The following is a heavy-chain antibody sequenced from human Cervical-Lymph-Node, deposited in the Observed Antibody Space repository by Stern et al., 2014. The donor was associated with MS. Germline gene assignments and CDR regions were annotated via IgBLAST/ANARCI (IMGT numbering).Heavy chain of an antibody. Sequence: EVQLVQSGGGLVQPGRSLRLSCAASGFTFDDYSMHWVRQAPGKGLEWVLGLSWNGGSMDYADSEKGRFTISRDNAKNSLDLQINSLRAEDTALYYCAKCPVDTSMATRLDYWGQGTLVTVSS. CDR2: LSWNGGSM. CDR1: GFTFDDYS. CDR3: AKCPVDTSMATRLDY. D-gene: IGHD5-18*01. J-gene: IGHJ4*02. V-gene: IGHV3-9*01.